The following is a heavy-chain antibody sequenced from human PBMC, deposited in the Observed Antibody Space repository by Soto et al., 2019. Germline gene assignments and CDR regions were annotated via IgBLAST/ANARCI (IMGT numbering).Heavy chain of an antibody. CDR1: GYTFTSYG. V-gene: IGHV1-18*01. CDR2: ISPYNGNT. Sequence: QVQLVQSGAEVKKPGASVKVSCKASGYTFTSYGISWVRQPPGQGLEWMGWISPYNGNTNYAQSLQGRVTMTTDTSTSTAYMELRSLRSDDTAVYYCARGGCSGARCPPNWFDPWGPGTLVTVSS. D-gene: IGHD2-15*01. CDR3: ARGGCSGARCPPNWFDP. J-gene: IGHJ5*02.